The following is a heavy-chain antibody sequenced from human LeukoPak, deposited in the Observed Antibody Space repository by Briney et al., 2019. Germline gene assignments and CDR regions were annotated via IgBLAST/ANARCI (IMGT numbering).Heavy chain of an antibody. D-gene: IGHD3-10*01. CDR2: IYHSGST. J-gene: IGHJ4*02. Sequence: PSQTLSLTCAVSGGSISRGGYSWSWIRQPPGKGLEWIGYIYHSGSTYYNPSLKSRVTISVDRSKNQFSLKLSSVTAADTAVYYCARVGGYGSGSPHFDYWGQGTLVTVSS. CDR1: GGSISRGGYS. V-gene: IGHV4-30-2*01. CDR3: ARVGGYGSGSPHFDY.